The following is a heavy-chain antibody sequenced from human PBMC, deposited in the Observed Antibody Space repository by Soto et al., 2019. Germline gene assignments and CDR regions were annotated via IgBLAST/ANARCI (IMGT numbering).Heavy chain of an antibody. Sequence: QVQLVESGGGVVQPGRSLSLSCAASGFTFSSYGIHWVRQAPGKGLEWVAVIWSDGSNKYYADSVKGRFTISRDNTKNMLYLQMNSLRAEDTAVYYCAREVLVRGIKYHAMDVWGQGTTVTVSS. V-gene: IGHV3-33*01. CDR1: GFTFSSYG. D-gene: IGHD3-10*01. CDR3: AREVLVRGIKYHAMDV. J-gene: IGHJ6*02. CDR2: IWSDGSNK.